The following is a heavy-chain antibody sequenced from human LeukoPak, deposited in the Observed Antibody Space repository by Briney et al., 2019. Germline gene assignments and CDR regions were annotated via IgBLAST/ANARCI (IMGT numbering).Heavy chain of an antibody. CDR1: GYGFTGYF. J-gene: IGHJ4*02. CDR3: ARRGLAASSDS. Sequence: ASVKVSCKASGYGFTGYFILWMRQAPGQGLEWLGWINPHSGSTNYAPKFQGRVTSTRDTSISTVYLEVTSLRPDDTAIYYCARRGLAASSDSWGQGTLVTVSS. CDR2: INPHSGST. V-gene: IGHV1-2*02. D-gene: IGHD2-15*01.